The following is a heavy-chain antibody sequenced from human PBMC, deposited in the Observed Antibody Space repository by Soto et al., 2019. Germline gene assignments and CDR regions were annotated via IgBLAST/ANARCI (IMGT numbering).Heavy chain of an antibody. J-gene: IGHJ6*02. Sequence: PSETLSLTCTVSGGSISSSSYYWGWIRQPPGKGLEWIGSIYYSGSTYYNPSLKSRVTISVDTSKNQFSLKLSSVTAADTAVYYCARGVGATFHYYYYGMDVWGQGTTVTVSS. CDR2: IYYSGST. CDR3: ARGVGATFHYYYYGMDV. V-gene: IGHV4-39*01. D-gene: IGHD1-26*01. CDR1: GGSISSSSYY.